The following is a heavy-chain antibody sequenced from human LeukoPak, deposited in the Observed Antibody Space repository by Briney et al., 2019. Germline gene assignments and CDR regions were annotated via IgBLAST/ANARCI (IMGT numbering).Heavy chain of an antibody. CDR1: GFTFSSYA. Sequence: GGSLRLSCAASGFTFSSYAMSWVRQAPGKGLEWVSAISGSGGSTYYADSVKGRFTISRDNSKNTLYLQMNSLRAEDTAVYYCVKDTVGQNSGSYYFDYWGQGTLVTVSS. J-gene: IGHJ4*02. D-gene: IGHD1-26*01. CDR3: VKDTVGQNSGSYYFDY. CDR2: ISGSGGST. V-gene: IGHV3-23*01.